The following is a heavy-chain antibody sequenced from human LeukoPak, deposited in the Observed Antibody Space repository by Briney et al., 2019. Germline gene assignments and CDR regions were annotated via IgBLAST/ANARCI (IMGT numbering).Heavy chain of an antibody. CDR2: IYYTGST. Sequence: SETLSLTCTVSGGSFSSSSYYWGWIRQPPGKGLEWIGTIYYTGSTYYNPSLKSRVTILADTSKNQFSLKMSSVTAADTAVYYCARGAGPNYFDFWGQGTLVTVSS. D-gene: IGHD1-14*01. V-gene: IGHV4-39*07. CDR1: GGSFSSSSYY. CDR3: ARGAGPNYFDF. J-gene: IGHJ4*02.